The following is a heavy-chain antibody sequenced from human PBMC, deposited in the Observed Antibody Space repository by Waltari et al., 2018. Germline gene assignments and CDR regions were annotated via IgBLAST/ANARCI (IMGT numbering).Heavy chain of an antibody. V-gene: IGHV3-21*01. CDR2: ISSSSRYI. Sequence: EVQLVESGGGLVKPGGSLRLSCAASGFTFNSYSIPWVRQAPGKGLEWVSSISSSSRYIYYADSVKGRFIISRDNAKNSLYLQMNSLRAEDTAVYYCARDTSSWPGSFDYWGQGTLVTVSS. CDR3: ARDTSSWPGSFDY. J-gene: IGHJ4*02. D-gene: IGHD2-15*01. CDR1: GFTFNSYS.